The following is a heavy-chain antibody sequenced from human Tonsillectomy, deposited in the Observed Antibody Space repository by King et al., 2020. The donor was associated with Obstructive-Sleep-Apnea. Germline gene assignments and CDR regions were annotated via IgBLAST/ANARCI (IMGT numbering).Heavy chain of an antibody. CDR3: AKVTVELPTTYKHFDY. CDR1: GFTFSSYA. J-gene: IGHJ4*02. D-gene: IGHD5-24*01. Sequence: EVQLVESGGGLVQPGGSLRLSCAASGFTFSSYAMSWVRQAPGKGLEWVSTISGSGGSTYYADSVKGRFTISRDNSKNTLYLQMNSLRAEDTATYYCAKVTVELPTTYKHFDYWGQGTLVTVSS. V-gene: IGHV3-23*04. CDR2: ISGSGGST.